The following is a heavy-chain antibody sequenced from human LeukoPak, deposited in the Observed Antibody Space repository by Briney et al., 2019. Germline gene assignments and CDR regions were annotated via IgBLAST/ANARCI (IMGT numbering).Heavy chain of an antibody. Sequence: GGSPRLSCTAPGFPFSTYKLKWGRPAPGKGLEWVSFIDSSTSTIYYADSVRGRFTISRDNAKNSLYLQMSSLRDEDTAVYYCARCAYGEDYFDYWGQGTLVTVSS. CDR3: ARCAYGEDYFDY. V-gene: IGHV3-48*02. CDR1: GFPFSTYK. J-gene: IGHJ4*02. CDR2: IDSSTSTI. D-gene: IGHD4-17*01.